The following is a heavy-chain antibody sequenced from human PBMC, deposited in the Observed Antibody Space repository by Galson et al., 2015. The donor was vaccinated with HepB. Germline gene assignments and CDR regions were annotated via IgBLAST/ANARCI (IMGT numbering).Heavy chain of an antibody. J-gene: IGHJ6*02. CDR3: VGWQVRSYHYYGMDV. CDR2: ISYDGTNK. V-gene: IGHV3-30*03. Sequence: SLRLSCAASGFTFSSYGMHWVRQAPGKGLERVAVISYDGTNKYYADSVKGRFTISRDNSKNTLSLQMNSLRPEDTAVYYCVGWQVRSYHYYGMDVWGQGTTVTVSS. D-gene: IGHD6-19*01. CDR1: GFTFSSYG.